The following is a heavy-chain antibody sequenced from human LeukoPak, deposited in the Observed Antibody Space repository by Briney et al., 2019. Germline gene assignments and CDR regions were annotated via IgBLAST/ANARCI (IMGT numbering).Heavy chain of an antibody. Sequence: SQTLSLTCTVSGGSISSGDYYWSWIRQPPGKGLEWIGYISYSGSTNYNPSLKSRVTISVDTSKNQFSLKLNSVTAADTAVYYCARYIWGSYPTFEDYWGQGSLVTVSS. J-gene: IGHJ4*02. CDR1: GGSISSGDYY. CDR3: ARYIWGSYPTFEDY. D-gene: IGHD3-16*02. CDR2: ISYSGST. V-gene: IGHV4-61*08.